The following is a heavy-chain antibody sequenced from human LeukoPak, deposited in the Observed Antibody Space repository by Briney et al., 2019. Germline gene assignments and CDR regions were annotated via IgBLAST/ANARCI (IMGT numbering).Heavy chain of an antibody. V-gene: IGHV3-30*03. Sequence: QPGGSLRLSCAASGFTFSSYSMNWVRQAPGKGLEWVAVISYDGSNKYYADSVKGRFTISRDNSKNTLYLQMNSLRAEDTAVYYCARGLQLWPHFDYWGQGTLVTDSS. J-gene: IGHJ4*02. CDR1: GFTFSSYS. CDR3: ARGLQLWPHFDY. CDR2: ISYDGSNK. D-gene: IGHD5-18*01.